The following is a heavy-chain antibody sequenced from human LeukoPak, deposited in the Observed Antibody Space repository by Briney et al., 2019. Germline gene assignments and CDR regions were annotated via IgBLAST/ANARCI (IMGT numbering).Heavy chain of an antibody. CDR2: INPNSGGS. V-gene: IGHV1-2*02. Sequence: ASVKVSCKASGYTFTGYYMHWVRQAPGQGLEWMGWINPNSGGSNYAQKFQGRVTMTRDTSISTAYMELSRLRSDDTAVYYCARASYGDYSKYYYYMDVWGKGTTVTISS. J-gene: IGHJ6*03. CDR3: ARASYGDYSKYYYYMDV. D-gene: IGHD4-17*01. CDR1: GYTFTGYY.